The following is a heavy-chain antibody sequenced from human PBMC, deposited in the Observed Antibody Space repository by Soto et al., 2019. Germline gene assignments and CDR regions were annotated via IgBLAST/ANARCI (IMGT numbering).Heavy chain of an antibody. J-gene: IGHJ6*02. D-gene: IGHD2-2*02. V-gene: IGHV4-4*07. CDR3: ARGNIVVVPAAIGTWYYYYGMDV. Sequence: SETLSLTCTVSGGSISSYYWSWIRQPAGKGLEWIGRIYTSGSTNYNPSLKSRVTMSVDTSKNQFSLKLSSVTAADTAVYYCARGNIVVVPAAIGTWYYYYGMDVWGQGTTVTVFS. CDR1: GGSISSYY. CDR2: IYTSGST.